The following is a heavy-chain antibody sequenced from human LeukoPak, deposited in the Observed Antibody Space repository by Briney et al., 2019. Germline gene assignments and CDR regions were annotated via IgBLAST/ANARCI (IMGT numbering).Heavy chain of an antibody. V-gene: IGHV3-48*03. D-gene: IGHD4-17*01. CDR1: GFTFNNYE. CDR2: ISSSGSTI. Sequence: GGSLRLSCAASGFTFNNYEMNWVRQVPGKGLEWVSYISSSGSTIYYADSVKGRFTISRDNAKNSLYLQMNSLRAEDTAVYYCARAIRTTAEYYFDFWGQGTLVTVSS. CDR3: ARAIRTTAEYYFDF. J-gene: IGHJ4*02.